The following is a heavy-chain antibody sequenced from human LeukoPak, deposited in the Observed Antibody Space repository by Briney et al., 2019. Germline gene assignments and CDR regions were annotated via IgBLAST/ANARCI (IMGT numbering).Heavy chain of an antibody. CDR1: GGSISSSSYY. CDR2: IYYSGGT. J-gene: IGHJ4*02. CDR3: ARDTKLLGFYY. D-gene: IGHD1-26*01. Sequence: SETLSLTCTVSGGSISSSSYYWGWIRQPPGKGLEWIGSIYYSGGTYYNPSLKSRVTISVDTSKNQFSLKLSSVTAADTAVYYCARDTKLLGFYYWGQGTLVTVSS. V-gene: IGHV4-39*07.